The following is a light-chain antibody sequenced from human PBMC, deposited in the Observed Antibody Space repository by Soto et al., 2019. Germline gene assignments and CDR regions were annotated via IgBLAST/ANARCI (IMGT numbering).Light chain of an antibody. CDR2: NVY. V-gene: IGLV2-14*03. J-gene: IGLJ1*01. CDR1: SSDIGIYNF. Sequence: QSVLTQPASVSGSPGQSITIFCTGTSSDIGIYNFVSWYQQHPGKAPKLMIYNVYSRPSGVSSRFSGSKSGNTAYLTISWLQAEDESDYYCNAYTSASTYVFGPGTKLTVL. CDR3: NAYTSASTYV.